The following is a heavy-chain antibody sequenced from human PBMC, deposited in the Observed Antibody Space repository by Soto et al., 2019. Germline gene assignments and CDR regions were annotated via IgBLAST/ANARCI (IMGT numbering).Heavy chain of an antibody. D-gene: IGHD3-10*01. V-gene: IGHV4-34*01. J-gene: IGHJ6*03. CDR2: INHSGST. CDR1: GGSFSGYY. Sequence: SETLSLTCAVYGGSFSGYYWSWIRQPPGKGLEWIGEINHSGSTNYNPSLKSRVTISVDTSKNQFSLKLSSVTAADTAVYYCARAVTHYGSGSPYYYYYYMDVWGKGTTVTVSS. CDR3: ARAVTHYGSGSPYYYYYYMDV.